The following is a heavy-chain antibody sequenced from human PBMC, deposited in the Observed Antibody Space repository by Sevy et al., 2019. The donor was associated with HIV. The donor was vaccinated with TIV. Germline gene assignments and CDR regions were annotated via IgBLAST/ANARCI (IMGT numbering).Heavy chain of an antibody. CDR3: AKASSATGYNP. CDR1: GFTFSDAI. Sequence: GGSLRLSCAASGFTFSDAIMTWGRQAPGKGLEWVSSIRGNGVSTYYADSVKGRFTISRDNSKNTLYLQMNSLRAEDMAIYYCAKASSATGYNPWGQGTLVTVSS. CDR2: IRGNGVST. V-gene: IGHV3-23*01. J-gene: IGHJ5*02. D-gene: IGHD2-15*01.